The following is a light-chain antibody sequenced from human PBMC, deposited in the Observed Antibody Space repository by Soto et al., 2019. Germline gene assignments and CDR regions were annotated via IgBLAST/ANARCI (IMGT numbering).Light chain of an antibody. Sequence: EIVLTQSPGTLSLSPGERATLSCRASQSVNGNYLAWYQQKPGQAPRLLIYGASSRATGIPDRFSGSGSGTDFTLTISRLEPEDFAVYHCQQYDNSPITFGQGTRLEIK. CDR1: QSVNGNY. CDR3: QQYDNSPIT. V-gene: IGKV3-20*01. CDR2: GAS. J-gene: IGKJ5*01.